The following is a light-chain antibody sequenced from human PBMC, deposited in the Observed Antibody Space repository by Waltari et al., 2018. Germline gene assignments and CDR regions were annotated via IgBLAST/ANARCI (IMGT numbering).Light chain of an antibody. J-gene: IGKJ1*01. CDR3: QQYFSAPWT. CDR1: QSVLHSSNNKNY. Sequence: DIVMTKSPDSLAVSLGERATINCTSTQSVLHSSNNKNYLAWYQQKPGQPPNLLIYWASTRESGVPDRFSGSGSGTDFTLTISSLQAEDVAVYYCQQYFSAPWTFGQGTKVEIK. V-gene: IGKV4-1*01. CDR2: WAS.